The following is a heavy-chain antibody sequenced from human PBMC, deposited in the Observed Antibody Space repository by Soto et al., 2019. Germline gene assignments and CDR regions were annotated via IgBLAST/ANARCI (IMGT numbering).Heavy chain of an antibody. CDR2: ISAYNGNT. CDR3: ARLGVTTSVYYYTMDV. J-gene: IGHJ6*02. CDR1: GFGLIKYC. Sequence: ASVKVSCKASGFGLIKYCFTWVRQAPGQGLEWMGWISAYNGNTIYAQNLQGRLTMTRDTSTSTAYMELRSLRSDDTAVYYCARLGVTTSVYYYTMDVWGQGTTVTVSS. D-gene: IGHD4-4*01. V-gene: IGHV1-18*04.